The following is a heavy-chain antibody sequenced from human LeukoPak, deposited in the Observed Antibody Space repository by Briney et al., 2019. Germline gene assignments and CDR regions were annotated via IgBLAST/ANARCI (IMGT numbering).Heavy chain of an antibody. Sequence: QTLSLTCAISGDSVSSNSAAWNWIRQSPSRGLEWLGRTYYRSKWYNDYAVSVKSRIIINPDTSKNQFSLRLNSVTPEDTAVYYCARDLTTMVRGVFDYWGQGTLVTVSS. J-gene: IGHJ4*02. CDR1: GDSVSSNSAA. V-gene: IGHV6-1*01. CDR2: TYYRSKWYN. CDR3: ARDLTTMVRGVFDY. D-gene: IGHD3-10*01.